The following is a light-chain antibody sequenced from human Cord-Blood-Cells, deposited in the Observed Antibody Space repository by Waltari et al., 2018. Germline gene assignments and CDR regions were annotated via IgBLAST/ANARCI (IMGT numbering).Light chain of an antibody. CDR3: QQRSNWLT. V-gene: IGKV3-11*01. J-gene: IGKJ3*01. CDR1: QSVSSY. CDR2: DAS. Sequence: EIVLTQSPATLSLSPGERATLSCRASQSVSSYLAWSQQNPCQAPRLLIYDASNRATGIPAVFSCSGSGTDFSRTISSLEPEDFADYYCQQRSNWLTFGPGTKVDIK.